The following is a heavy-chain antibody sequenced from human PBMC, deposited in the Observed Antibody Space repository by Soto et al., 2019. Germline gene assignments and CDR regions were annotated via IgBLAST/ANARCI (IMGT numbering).Heavy chain of an antibody. J-gene: IGHJ4*02. CDR1: GFTLRNYA. Sequence: EVQLLESGGGVVQPGGSLRLSCEASGFTLRNYAMTWIRQAPGKGLEWVSLISAHEVGSYYAESVKTRFTISTDQSRNTVYLQMDSLRADDTAIYYCAKAKNDYTWYNRPPFDYWGQGTLVTVSS. D-gene: IGHD1-1*01. CDR3: AKAKNDYTWYNRPPFDY. V-gene: IGHV3-23*01. CDR2: ISAHEVGS.